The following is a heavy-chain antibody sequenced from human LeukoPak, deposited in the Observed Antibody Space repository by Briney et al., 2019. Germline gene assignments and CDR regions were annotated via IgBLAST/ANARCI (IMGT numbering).Heavy chain of an antibody. CDR2: IYHTGGT. D-gene: IGHD3-22*01. Sequence: PSETLSLTCTVSGGSISSSSYYWGWIRQPPGKVLEWIGSIYHTGGTYYNPSLKSRVTISIDPSKNQFCLNLSSVTAADTAVYYCARDAQTYYYDTSGYYFEYWGQGTLVTVSS. CDR1: GGSISSSSYY. V-gene: IGHV4-39*07. J-gene: IGHJ4*02. CDR3: ARDAQTYYYDTSGYYFEY.